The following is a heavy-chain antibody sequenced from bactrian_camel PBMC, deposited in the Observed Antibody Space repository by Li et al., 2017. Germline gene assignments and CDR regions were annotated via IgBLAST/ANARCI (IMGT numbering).Heavy chain of an antibody. Sequence: VQLVESGGGSVQAGESLRLTCTASGRTDRSYSMGWFRQDPGKEREGVASISSSGSTTYATSVKGRFTISRDNAKNTLYLQLNSLAIEDTAMYYCAKGWSTTEKGQGTQVT. CDR1: GRTDRSYS. J-gene: IGHJ4*01. D-gene: IGHD2*01. CDR2: ISSSGST. V-gene: IGHV3S55*01.